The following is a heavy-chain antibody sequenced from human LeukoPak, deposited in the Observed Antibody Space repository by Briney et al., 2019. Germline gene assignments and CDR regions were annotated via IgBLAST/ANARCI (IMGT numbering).Heavy chain of an antibody. D-gene: IGHD1-26*01. CDR1: GGSFSGYY. Sequence: SETLSLTCAVYGGSFSGYYWSWIRQPPGKGLEWIGEINHSGSTNYNPSLKSRVTISVDTSKNQFSLKLSSVTVADTAVYYCARVGLVGATSYFDYWGQGTLVTVSS. CDR3: ARVGLVGATSYFDY. V-gene: IGHV4-34*01. J-gene: IGHJ4*02. CDR2: INHSGST.